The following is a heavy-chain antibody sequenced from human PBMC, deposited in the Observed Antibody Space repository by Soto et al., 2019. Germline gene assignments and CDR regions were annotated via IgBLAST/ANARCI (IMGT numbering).Heavy chain of an antibody. Sequence: SETLSFTCTVSGGSVSSSSYSWGWIRQSPGKGLEWIGTIYSSENTYYNPSLLSRVTISVDTSKNEFSLRLSSVTAADTAVYYCARLNGYCISTNCHGYYGMDVWGQGTTVTVSS. D-gene: IGHD2-2*03. CDR3: ARLNGYCISTNCHGYYGMDV. CDR2: IYSSENT. CDR1: GGSVSSSSYS. V-gene: IGHV4-39*01. J-gene: IGHJ6*02.